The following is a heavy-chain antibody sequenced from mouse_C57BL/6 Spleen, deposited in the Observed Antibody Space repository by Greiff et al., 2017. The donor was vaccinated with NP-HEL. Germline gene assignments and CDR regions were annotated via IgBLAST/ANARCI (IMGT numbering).Heavy chain of an antibody. CDR1: GYTFTSYW. J-gene: IGHJ3*01. Sequence: QVHVKQPGTELVKPGASVKLSCKASGYTFTSYWMHWVKQRPGQGLEWIGNINPSNGGTNYNEKFKSKATLTVDKSSSTAYMQFSSLTSEDSAVYYCARSRDYYDYDGCAWFAYWGQGTLVTVSA. V-gene: IGHV1-53*01. CDR2: INPSNGGT. D-gene: IGHD2-4*01. CDR3: ARSRDYYDYDGCAWFAY.